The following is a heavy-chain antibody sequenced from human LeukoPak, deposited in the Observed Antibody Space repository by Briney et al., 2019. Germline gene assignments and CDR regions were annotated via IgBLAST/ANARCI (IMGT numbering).Heavy chain of an antibody. V-gene: IGHV4-59*01. CDR3: ARGGTYYDYVWGY. J-gene: IGHJ4*02. CDR1: GGSISSYY. CDR2: IYYSGST. D-gene: IGHD3-16*01. Sequence: PSETLSLTCTVSGGSISSYYWSWIRQPPGKGLEWIGYIYYSGSTNYNPSLKSRVTISVDTSKNQFSLKLSSVTAADTAVYYCARGGTYYDYVWGYWGQGTLVTVSS.